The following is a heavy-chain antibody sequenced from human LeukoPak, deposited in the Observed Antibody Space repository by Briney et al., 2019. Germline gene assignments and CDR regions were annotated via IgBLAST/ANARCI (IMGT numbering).Heavy chain of an antibody. CDR2: INHSGST. J-gene: IGHJ4*02. D-gene: IGHD1-26*01. CDR3: ASSHERIVGATTPSGFDY. Sequence: SETLSLTCAVYGGSFSGYYWSWIRQPPGKGLEWIGEINHSGSTNYNPSLKSRVTISVDTSKNQFSLKLSSVTAADTAVYYCASSHERIVGATTPSGFDYWGQGTLVTVSS. CDR1: GGSFSGYY. V-gene: IGHV4-34*01.